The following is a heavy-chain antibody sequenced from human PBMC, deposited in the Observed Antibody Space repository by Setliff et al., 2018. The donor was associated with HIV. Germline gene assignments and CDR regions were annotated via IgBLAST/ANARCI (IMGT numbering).Heavy chain of an antibody. V-gene: IGHV3-53*01. CDR1: GFTVSSNY. Sequence: GGSLRLSCAASGFTVSSNYMSWVRQAPGKGLEWVSVIYSGGSTFYADSVKGRFTISRDDAKNSLYLQMNSLRVEDTTLYYCARSFPYYYESGGLYAMDVWGLGTTVTVSS. D-gene: IGHD3-22*01. CDR2: IYSGGST. J-gene: IGHJ6*02. CDR3: ARSFPYYYESGGLYAMDV.